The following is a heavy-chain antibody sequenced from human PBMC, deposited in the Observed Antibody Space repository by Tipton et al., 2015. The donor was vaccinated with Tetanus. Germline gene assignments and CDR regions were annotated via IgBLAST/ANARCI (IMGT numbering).Heavy chain of an antibody. Sequence: QLVQSGAEVKKPGASVKVSCKAPTDTFSNYYMHWVRQAPGQGLEWVGLINPTDSSTDYAQKLQGRITLTRDTSTSTVDMQLSSVRSEDTAVYYCAREGTVQAAPGKHFDYWGQGTLVTVSS. V-gene: IGHV1-46*04. J-gene: IGHJ4*02. CDR1: TDTFSNYY. CDR3: AREGTVQAAPGKHFDY. D-gene: IGHD3/OR15-3a*01. CDR2: INPTDSST.